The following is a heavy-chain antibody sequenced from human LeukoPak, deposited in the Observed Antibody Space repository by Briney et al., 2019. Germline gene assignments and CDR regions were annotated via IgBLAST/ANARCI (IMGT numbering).Heavy chain of an antibody. J-gene: IGHJ4*02. CDR3: ANLYSSSWYAAH. CDR2: IRGDGDRT. CDR1: GFTFSTYA. V-gene: IGHV3-23*01. Sequence: GGSLRLSCAASGFTFSTYAMTWVRQAPGKGLEWVSTIRGDGDRTYYADSVKGRFTISRDNSKNTLYLQMNSLRAEDTAVYYCANLYSSSWYAAHWGQGTLVTVSS. D-gene: IGHD6-13*01.